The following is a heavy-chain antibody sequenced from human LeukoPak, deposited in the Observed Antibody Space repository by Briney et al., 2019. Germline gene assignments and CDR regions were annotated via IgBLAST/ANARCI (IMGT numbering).Heavy chain of an antibody. V-gene: IGHV3-30-3*01. CDR1: GFTFVSYA. Sequence: PGGPLRSSCAASGFTFVSYAWNGVGRAPAKGLEGLAVISYDGSNKYYADSVKGRFTISRDNSKNTLYLQMNSLRAEDTAVYYCARDQIAVKDSAFDIWGQGTMVTVSS. J-gene: IGHJ3*02. CDR2: ISYDGSNK. D-gene: IGHD6-19*01. CDR3: ARDQIAVKDSAFDI.